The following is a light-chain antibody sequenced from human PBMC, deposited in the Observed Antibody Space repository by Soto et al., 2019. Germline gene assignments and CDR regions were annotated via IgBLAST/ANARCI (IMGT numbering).Light chain of an antibody. J-gene: IGKJ1*01. V-gene: IGKV1-5*03. CDR3: QQYNSRRR. CDR2: KAS. Sequence: DIRMTQSPATLSASVGDRVTITCRASQSISSWLAWHQQKPGKAPKLLISKASSLESGVPSRFSGSGSGTEFTLTISSLQPDDFATYYCQQYNSRRRFGQGTKVDIK. CDR1: QSISSW.